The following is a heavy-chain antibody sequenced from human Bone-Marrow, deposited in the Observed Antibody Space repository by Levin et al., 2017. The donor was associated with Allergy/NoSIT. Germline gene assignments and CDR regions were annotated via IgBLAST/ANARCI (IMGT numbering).Heavy chain of an antibody. Sequence: GVSLRLSCAASGFTFNSYALSRVRQAPGKGLEWVSAISGSGSSTYYADSVKGRFTISRDNSKTTLYLQMNSLRAEDTAVYYCAKGAGWVAGAVALIWGQGTLVTVSS. V-gene: IGHV3-23*01. CDR3: AKGAGWVAGAVALI. D-gene: IGHD6-19*01. CDR2: ISGSGSST. CDR1: GFTFNSYA. J-gene: IGHJ4*02.